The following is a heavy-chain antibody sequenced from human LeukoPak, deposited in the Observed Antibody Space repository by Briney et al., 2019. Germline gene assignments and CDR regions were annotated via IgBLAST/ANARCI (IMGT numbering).Heavy chain of an antibody. D-gene: IGHD1-26*01. V-gene: IGHV3-23*01. CDR2: ISGSASST. Sequence: GGSLRLSCAASGFTFSNYAMSWVRQAPGKGLEWVSAISGSASSTYHADSVKGRFTISRDNSKNALYLQMNSLRAEDTAVYYCARDMYSGSYSVGYWGQGTLVTVSS. J-gene: IGHJ4*02. CDR1: GFTFSNYA. CDR3: ARDMYSGSYSVGY.